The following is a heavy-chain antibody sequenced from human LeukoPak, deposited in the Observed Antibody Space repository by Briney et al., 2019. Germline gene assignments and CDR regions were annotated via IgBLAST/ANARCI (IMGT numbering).Heavy chain of an antibody. CDR3: ARSTTSYYDKVSLFY. V-gene: IGHV4-34*12. CDR2: IIHSGTT. J-gene: IGHJ4*02. D-gene: IGHD3-22*01. CDR1: GGSFSGYY. Sequence: SSETLSLTCAVYGGSFSGYYWNWIRQPPGKRLEWIGEIIHSGTTSYNPSLKSRVTISVDTSKNQVSLELSSVTVAGTAVYYCARSTTSYYDKVSLFYWGQGTLVAVSS.